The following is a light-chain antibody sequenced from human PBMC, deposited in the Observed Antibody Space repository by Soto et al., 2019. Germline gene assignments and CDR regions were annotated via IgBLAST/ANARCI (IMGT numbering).Light chain of an antibody. V-gene: IGLV2-8*01. CDR1: SNDVGGYVY. Sequence: QSALPQPPSASGSPGQSVTISCTGTSNDVGGYVYVSWYQQYPGKAPKLMIYEVNKRASGVPDRFSGSKSGNTASLTVSGLQAEDEADYYCSSYAGTNIDVVFGGGTKLTVL. CDR2: EVN. CDR3: SSYAGTNIDVV. J-gene: IGLJ2*01.